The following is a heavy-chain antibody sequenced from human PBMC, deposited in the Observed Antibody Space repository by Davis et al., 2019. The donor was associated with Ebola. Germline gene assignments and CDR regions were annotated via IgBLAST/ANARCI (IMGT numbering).Heavy chain of an antibody. J-gene: IGHJ6*02. Sequence: GGSLRLSCAASAFTVSSNYMSWVRSAPGNGLDLVSVIYSGGSTYYADSVKGRFTISRDNSNNSLYLQMNSLRAEDTAVYYCARGRFPNYGMDVWGQGTTVTVSS. V-gene: IGHV3-53*01. CDR1: AFTVSSNY. CDR2: IYSGGST. CDR3: ARGRFPNYGMDV.